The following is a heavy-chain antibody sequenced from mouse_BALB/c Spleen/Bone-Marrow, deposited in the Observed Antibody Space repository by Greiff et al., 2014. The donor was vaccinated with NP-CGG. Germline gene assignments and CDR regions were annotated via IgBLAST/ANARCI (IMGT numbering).Heavy chain of an antibody. V-gene: IGHV7-3*02. J-gene: IGHJ1*01. Sequence: EVQLQQSGGGLVQPGGSLRLSCAPSGFIFTDYYMSWVRQPPGKALEWLAFISNKANGYTTEYSASVKGRFTISRDNSHSILYLQRNTLRAEDSATYYGARDGSSFYGFCDVGGAGTTVTVSS. CDR3: ARDGSSFYGFCDV. CDR2: ISNKANGYTT. CDR1: GFIFTDYY. D-gene: IGHD1-1*01.